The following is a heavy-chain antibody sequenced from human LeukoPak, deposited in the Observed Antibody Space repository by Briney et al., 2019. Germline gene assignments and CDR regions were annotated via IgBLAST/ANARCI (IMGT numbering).Heavy chain of an antibody. CDR3: AFSVGATMGFDY. Sequence: ASVKVSCKASGYTFTGYYMHWVRQAPGQGLEWMGWINPNSGGTDYAQKFQGRVTMTRDTSISTAYMELSRLRSDDTAVYYCAFSVGATMGFDYWGQGTLVTVSS. V-gene: IGHV1-2*02. J-gene: IGHJ4*02. CDR1: GYTFTGYY. CDR2: INPNSGGT. D-gene: IGHD1-26*01.